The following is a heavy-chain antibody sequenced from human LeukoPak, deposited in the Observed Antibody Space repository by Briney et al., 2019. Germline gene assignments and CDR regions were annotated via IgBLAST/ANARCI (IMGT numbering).Heavy chain of an antibody. CDR3: VRSSSPLDY. V-gene: IGHV3-21*01. D-gene: IGHD6-6*01. Sequence: GGSLRLFCAASGFTFSSYSMNWVRQAPGKGLEWVSSISSSSSYIYYADSVKGRFTISRDNAKNSLYLQMNGLRAEDTAVYYCVRSSSPLDYWGQGTLVTVSS. J-gene: IGHJ4*02. CDR2: ISSSSSYI. CDR1: GFTFSSYS.